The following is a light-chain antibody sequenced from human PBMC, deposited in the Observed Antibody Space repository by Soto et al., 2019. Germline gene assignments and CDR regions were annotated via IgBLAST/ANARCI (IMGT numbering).Light chain of an antibody. V-gene: IGLV2-14*03. CDR2: DVS. CDR3: SSYTSSSTYV. J-gene: IGLJ1*01. CDR1: GSDVGFYNY. Sequence: QSALTQPASVSGSPGQSITISCTGTGSDVGFYNYVSWYKHHPGTAPELMIYDVSSRPSGVSNRFSGSKSGNTASLTISGLQAEDEADYYCSSYTSSSTYVFGTGTKVTVL.